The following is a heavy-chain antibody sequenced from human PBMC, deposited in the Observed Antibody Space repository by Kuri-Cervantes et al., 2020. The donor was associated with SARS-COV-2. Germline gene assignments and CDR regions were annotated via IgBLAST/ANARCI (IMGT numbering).Heavy chain of an antibody. CDR3: ARDGPRIAVAGTYFDY. Sequence: GSLRLSCAVYGGSFSGYYWSWIRQPPGKGLEWIGEINHSGSTNYNPSLKSRVTISVDKPKNQFSLKLSSVTAADTAVYYCARDGPRIAVAGTYFDYWGQGTLVTVSS. J-gene: IGHJ4*02. V-gene: IGHV4-34*01. D-gene: IGHD6-19*01. CDR2: INHSGST. CDR1: GGSFSGYY.